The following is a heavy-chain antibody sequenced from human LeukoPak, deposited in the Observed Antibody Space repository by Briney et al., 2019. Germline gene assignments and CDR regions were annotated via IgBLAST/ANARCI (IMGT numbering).Heavy chain of an antibody. CDR1: GGSISSGGYY. CDR3: ARGRGYRFDY. Sequence: SETLSLTCTVSGGSISSGGYYWSWIRQHPGKGLEWIGYIYYSGSTYYNPSLKSRVTISVDTSKNQFSLELSSVTAADTAVYYCARGRGYRFDYWGQGTLVTVSS. J-gene: IGHJ4*02. CDR2: IYYSGST. V-gene: IGHV4-31*03. D-gene: IGHD3-22*01.